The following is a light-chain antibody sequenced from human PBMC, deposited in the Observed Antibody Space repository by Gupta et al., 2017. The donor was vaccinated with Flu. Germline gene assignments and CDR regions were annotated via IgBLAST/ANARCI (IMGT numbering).Light chain of an antibody. CDR1: QSLNSNF. CDR3: RHYGSPWT. Sequence: VLTQSPGTLSLSPGARATLSCSASQSLNSNFLAWYQQRPGQAPSLLIYGGSSRASGTPDRFSGSGCGTDFTLTISRLEPEDFAVYYCRHYGSPWTFGQGTEVEI. J-gene: IGKJ1*01. CDR2: GGS. V-gene: IGKV3-20*01.